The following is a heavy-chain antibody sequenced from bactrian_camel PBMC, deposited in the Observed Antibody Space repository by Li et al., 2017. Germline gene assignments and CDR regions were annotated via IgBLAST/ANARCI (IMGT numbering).Heavy chain of an antibody. CDR1: GLVRSSPLSP. D-gene: IGHD7*01. CDR3: ATWWSVGF. CDR2: LNNDGTT. J-gene: IGHJ6*01. V-gene: IGHV3S53*01. Sequence: HVQLVESGGGSVPAGGSPRLSCAADGLVRSSPLSPYCMGWLRRVPGSRREVVAALNNDGTTIYDNSVKGRFTISRDNAKNTLYLQMNSLKTEDTAVYYCATWWSVGFWGQGTQVTVS.